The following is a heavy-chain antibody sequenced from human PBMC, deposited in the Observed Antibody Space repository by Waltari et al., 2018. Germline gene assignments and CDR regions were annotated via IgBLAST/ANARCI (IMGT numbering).Heavy chain of an antibody. V-gene: IGHV4-30-4*08. CDR3: AREDVVTVGGFDP. CDR2: IYYSGST. J-gene: IGHJ5*02. D-gene: IGHD2-21*02. Sequence: QVQLQESGPGLVKPSQTLSLTCTVSGGSISSGDYYWSWIRQPPGKGLEWIGYIYYSGSTYENPSLKSRVTISVDTSKNQFSLKLSSVTAADTAVYYCAREDVVTVGGFDPWGQGTLVTVSS. CDR1: GGSISSGDYY.